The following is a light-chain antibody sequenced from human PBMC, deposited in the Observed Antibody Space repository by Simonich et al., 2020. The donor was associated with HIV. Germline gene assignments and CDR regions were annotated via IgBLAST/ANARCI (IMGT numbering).Light chain of an antibody. V-gene: IGLV2-8*01. J-gene: IGLJ2*01. CDR1: SNDVGGYNY. Sequence: QSAPTQPASVSGSPGQSITISCTGTSNDVGGYNYVSWYQQHPDKAPKLMIYEVSKRPSGVPDRFSGSKSGNTASLTVSGLQAEDEADYYCSSYAGSNNLLFGGGTKLTVL. CDR2: EVS. CDR3: SSYAGSNNLL.